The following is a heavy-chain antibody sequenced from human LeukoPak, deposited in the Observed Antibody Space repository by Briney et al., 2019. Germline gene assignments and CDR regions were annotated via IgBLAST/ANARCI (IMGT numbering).Heavy chain of an antibody. CDR2: LYHSGRT. CDR3: ARDRIAAAGTGFHNWFDP. Sequence: SETLSLTCTVSGYSISSGYYWGWIRQPPGKGLEWIVSLYHSGRTSYNPSLKSRVTISVDTSKNQFSLKLSSVTAADTAVYYCARDRIAAAGTGFHNWFDPWGQGTLVTVSS. CDR1: GYSISSGYY. J-gene: IGHJ5*02. V-gene: IGHV4-38-2*02. D-gene: IGHD6-13*01.